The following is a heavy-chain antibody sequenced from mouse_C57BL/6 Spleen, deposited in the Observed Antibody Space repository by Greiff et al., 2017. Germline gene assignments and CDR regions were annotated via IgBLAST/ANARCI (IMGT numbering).Heavy chain of an antibody. Sequence: VQLKQSGPELVKPGASVKIPCKASGYTFTDYNMDWVKQSHGKSLEWIGDINPNNGGTSYTQKFKGKATLTVNKSSSTSYMELRSLTSEDTAVYYCARGLYYGSSLSYWYFDVWGTGTTVTVSS. V-gene: IGHV1-18*01. J-gene: IGHJ1*03. D-gene: IGHD1-1*01. CDR3: ARGLYYGSSLSYWYFDV. CDR2: INPNNGGT. CDR1: GYTFTDYN.